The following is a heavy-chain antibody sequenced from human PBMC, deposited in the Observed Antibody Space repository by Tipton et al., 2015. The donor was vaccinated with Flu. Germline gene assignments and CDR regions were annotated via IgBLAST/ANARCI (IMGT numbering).Heavy chain of an antibody. Sequence: SLRLSCAASGFDFKSYHMNWVRQAPGKGLEWVALIRKDGSDRFYSNSVKGRFTISKDNSKDTLDLQMDGLNSGDTAVYYCARDLGCSDPRLGGMDVWGQGP. CDR3: ARDLGCSDPRLGGMDV. J-gene: IGHJ6*02. D-gene: IGHD6-19*01. CDR1: GFDFKSYH. CDR2: IRKDGSDR. V-gene: IGHV3-33*08.